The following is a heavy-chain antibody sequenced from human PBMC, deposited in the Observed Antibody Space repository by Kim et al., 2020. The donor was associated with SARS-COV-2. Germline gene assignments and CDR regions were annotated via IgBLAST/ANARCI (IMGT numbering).Heavy chain of an antibody. V-gene: IGHV3-9*01. CDR3: AKDIFHQDYYYYGMDG. Sequence: GYADSVKGRVTISRGNAKNSLYLQMNSLGAEDTALYYCAKDIFHQDYYYYGMDGRGQGTTVTVSS. J-gene: IGHJ6*02. D-gene: IGHD3-9*01.